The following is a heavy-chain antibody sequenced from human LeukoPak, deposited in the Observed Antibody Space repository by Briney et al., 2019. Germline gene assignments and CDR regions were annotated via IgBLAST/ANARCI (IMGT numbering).Heavy chain of an antibody. CDR2: IKEDASEK. Sequence: GGSLRLSCAASGFTFSTYWMAWVRQAPGKGLEWVAHIKEDASEKYYVDSVKGRFTISRDNAKNSLSLQMNRLRAEDAAGYLGGMYCGGSLDSWGRGT. D-gene: IGHD6-19*01. J-gene: IGHJ4*02. V-gene: IGHV3-7*05. CDR1: GFTFSTYW. CDR3: GMYCGGSLDS.